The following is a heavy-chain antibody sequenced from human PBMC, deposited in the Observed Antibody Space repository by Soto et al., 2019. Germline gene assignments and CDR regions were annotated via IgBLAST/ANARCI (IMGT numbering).Heavy chain of an antibody. D-gene: IGHD1-26*01. CDR1: GYTFTSYD. J-gene: IGHJ4*02. Sequence: QVQLVQSGAEVKKPGASVKVSCKASGYTFTSYDINWVRQATGQGLELMGWLNPNSGNTGYAQRSQGRVTMTRNTSISTAYMELSSQRSEDTAVYYCGRERVGATDYWGQGTLVTVSS. CDR3: GRERVGATDY. V-gene: IGHV1-8*01. CDR2: LNPNSGNT.